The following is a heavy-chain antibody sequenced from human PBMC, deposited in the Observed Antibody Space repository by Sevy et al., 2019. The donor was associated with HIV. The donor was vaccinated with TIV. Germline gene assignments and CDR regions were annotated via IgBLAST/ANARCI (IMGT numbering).Heavy chain of an antibody. D-gene: IGHD3-22*01. CDR3: ARDLNSGLTY. CDR2: IWYDGSNK. CDR1: GFTFNFHG. V-gene: IGHV3-33*01. J-gene: IGHJ4*02. Sequence: GGSLRLSCAASGFTFNFHGMHWVRQAPGKGLEWVAVIWYDGSNKYYADSVKGRFTISRDNSKNTLYLQMNSLRAEDTAVYYCARDLNSGLTYWGQGTLVTVSS.